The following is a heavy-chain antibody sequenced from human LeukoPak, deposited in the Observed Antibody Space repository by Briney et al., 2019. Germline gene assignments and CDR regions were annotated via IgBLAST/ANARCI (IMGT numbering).Heavy chain of an antibody. CDR3: AKDRYSNYGNWFDP. CDR1: GFTFSNYA. V-gene: IGHV3-23*01. J-gene: IGHJ5*02. Sequence: GGSLRLSCAASGFTFSNYAMNWVRQAPGKGLEWVSGISGSGGSTYYADSVKGRFTISRDNSKNTLYLQMNGLRAEDTAVYYCAKDRYSNYGNWFDPWGQGTLVTVFS. D-gene: IGHD4-11*01. CDR2: ISGSGGST.